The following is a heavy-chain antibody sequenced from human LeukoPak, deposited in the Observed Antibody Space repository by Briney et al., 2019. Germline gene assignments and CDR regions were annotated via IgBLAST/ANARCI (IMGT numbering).Heavy chain of an antibody. CDR3: ARDSSGWFDP. V-gene: IGHV3-74*01. CDR1: GFTFSSYW. J-gene: IGHJ5*02. D-gene: IGHD6-19*01. CDR2: IKSDGSIT. Sequence: GGSLRLXCAASGFTFSSYWMHWVRHAPGKGLVWVSRIKSDGSITNYADSVKGRFTISRDNAKNTLYLQMNSLRVEDTAVYYCARDSSGWFDPWGQGTLVTVSS.